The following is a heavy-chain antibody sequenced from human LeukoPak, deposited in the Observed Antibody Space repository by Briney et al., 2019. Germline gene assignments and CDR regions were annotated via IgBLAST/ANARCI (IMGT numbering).Heavy chain of an antibody. Sequence: SETLSLTCAVYGGSFSGYYWSWIRQPPRKGLEWIGEINHRGSTNYNPSLKSRVGMSVDMSKNQFSLKLTSVTAADTAVYYCARRLTGYSSSWYFDYWGQGTLVTVSS. D-gene: IGHD6-13*01. V-gene: IGHV4-34*01. CDR1: GGSFSGYY. CDR3: ARRLTGYSSSWYFDY. CDR2: INHRGST. J-gene: IGHJ4*02.